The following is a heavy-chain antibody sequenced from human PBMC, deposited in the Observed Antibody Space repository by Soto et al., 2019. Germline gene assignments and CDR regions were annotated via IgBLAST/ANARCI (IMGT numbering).Heavy chain of an antibody. J-gene: IGHJ4*02. CDR3: TKTAEAVAGTVYGY. CDR1: GFTFSSHA. D-gene: IGHD6-19*01. V-gene: IGHV3-23*01. CDR2: IGGSGGST. Sequence: PGGSLRLSCAASGFTFSSHALGWVRQAPGKGLEWVSAIGGSGGSTYYADSVKGRFTISRDNSKNTLYLQMNSLRAEDTAVYCCTKTAEAVAGTVYGYWGQGPLVTVSS.